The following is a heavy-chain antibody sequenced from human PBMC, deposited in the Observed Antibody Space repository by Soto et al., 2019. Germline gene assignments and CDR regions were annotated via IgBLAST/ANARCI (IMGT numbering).Heavy chain of an antibody. CDR3: ASGVEYGDLSFDY. D-gene: IGHD4-17*01. CDR1: GYTFINYA. Sequence: QIQLVQSGAEVKKPGASVKVSCKASGYTFINYAISWVRQAPGQGLEWMGWISAYNGNTNYGQNLQARVTMTTDTSTSTAYMELRSLRSDDTAVYYCASGVEYGDLSFDYWGQGTLVTVSS. J-gene: IGHJ4*02. CDR2: ISAYNGNT. V-gene: IGHV1-18*01.